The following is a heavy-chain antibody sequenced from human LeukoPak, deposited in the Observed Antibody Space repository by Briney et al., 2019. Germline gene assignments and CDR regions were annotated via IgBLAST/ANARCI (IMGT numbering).Heavy chain of an antibody. D-gene: IGHD1-26*01. J-gene: IGHJ1*01. CDR2: ISSSGSTI. CDR3: ARDRARGSRTAESGCFQH. CDR1: GFTFSSYW. Sequence: PGGSLRLSCAASGFTFSSYWMSWVRQAPGKGLEWVSYISSSGSTIYYADSVKGRFTISRDNAKNSLYLQMNSLRAEDTAVYYCARDRARGSRTAESGCFQHWGQGTLVTVSS. V-gene: IGHV3-48*04.